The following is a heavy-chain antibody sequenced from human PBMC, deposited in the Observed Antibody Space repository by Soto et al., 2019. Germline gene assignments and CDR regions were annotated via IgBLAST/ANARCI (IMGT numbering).Heavy chain of an antibody. V-gene: IGHV3-53*02. CDR3: ARGDPFAV. J-gene: IGHJ4*02. CDR1: GFTVSSNY. Sequence: EVQLMETGGGLIQPGGSLRLSCAASGFTVSSNYMSWVRQPPGKGLEWVSIIYSGGDTYYADSVKGRFTISRDSSKNTLYLQMNNLRAEDTAVYYCARGDPFAVWGQGTLVTVSS. CDR2: IYSGGDT.